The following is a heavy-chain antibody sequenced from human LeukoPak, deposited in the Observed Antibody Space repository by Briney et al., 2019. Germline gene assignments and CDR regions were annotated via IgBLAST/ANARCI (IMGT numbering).Heavy chain of an antibody. V-gene: IGHV3-48*04. CDR1: GFTFSSYS. Sequence: PGGSLRLSCAASGFTFSSYSMNWVRQAPGKGLEWVSYISSSSSTIYYADSVKGRVTISRDNAKNSLYLQMNSLRAEDTAVYYCARQQLEPLYYYYYMDVWGKGTTVTVSS. CDR2: ISSSSSTI. J-gene: IGHJ6*03. D-gene: IGHD6-13*01. CDR3: ARQQLEPLYYYYYMDV.